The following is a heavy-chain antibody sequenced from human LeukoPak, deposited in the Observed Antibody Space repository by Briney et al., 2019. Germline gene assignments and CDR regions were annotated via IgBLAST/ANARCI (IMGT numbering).Heavy chain of an antibody. CDR2: IYSGGST. Sequence: GGSLRLSCAASGFAVSTNYMIWVRQAPGKGLEWVSLIYSGGSTYYPDSVRGRFTISRDNSKNTLYLQMNSLRAEDTAVYYCARALGGYCDGGSCYSYYMDVWGKGTTVTISS. J-gene: IGHJ6*03. CDR1: GFAVSTNY. D-gene: IGHD2-15*01. V-gene: IGHV3-53*01. CDR3: ARALGGYCDGGSCYSYYMDV.